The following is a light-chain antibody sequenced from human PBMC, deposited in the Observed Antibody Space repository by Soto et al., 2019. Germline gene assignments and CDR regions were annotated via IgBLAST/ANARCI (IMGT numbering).Light chain of an antibody. CDR1: RSDVGGYNY. Sequence: QSALTHPASVSGSPGQSITISCTGTRSDVGGYNYVSWYQQHPGKAPKLMIYDVSNRPSGVSNRFSGSKSGNTASLTISGLQAEYEADYYCSSYTSSSTQVFGTGTKVTVL. V-gene: IGLV2-14*01. CDR2: DVS. J-gene: IGLJ1*01. CDR3: SSYTSSSTQV.